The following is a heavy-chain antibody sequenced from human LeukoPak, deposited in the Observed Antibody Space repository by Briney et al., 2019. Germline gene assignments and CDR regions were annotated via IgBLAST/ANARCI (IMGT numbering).Heavy chain of an antibody. CDR1: GFTFSSYS. Sequence: GGSLRLSCAASGFTFSSYSMNWVRQAPGKGLEWVSYISSSSTIYYADSVKGRFTISRDNAKNSLYLQMNSLRAEDTAVYYCASEQLGHLFDYWGQGTLVTVSS. D-gene: IGHD6-6*01. CDR3: ASEQLGHLFDY. CDR2: ISSSSTI. J-gene: IGHJ4*02. V-gene: IGHV3-48*01.